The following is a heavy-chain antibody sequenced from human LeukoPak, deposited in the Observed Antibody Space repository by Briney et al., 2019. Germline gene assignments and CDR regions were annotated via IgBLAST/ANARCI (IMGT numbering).Heavy chain of an antibody. CDR1: GYSFTSYW. CDR3: ARGAGYSSSWYRFDY. J-gene: IGHJ4*02. CDR2: IYPGDSDT. Sequence: GESLKISRKGSGYSFTSYWIGWVRQMPGKGLEWMGIIYPGDSDTRYSPSFQGQVTISADKSISTAYLQWSSLKASDTAMYYCARGAGYSSSWYRFDYWGQGTLVTVSS. V-gene: IGHV5-51*01. D-gene: IGHD6-13*01.